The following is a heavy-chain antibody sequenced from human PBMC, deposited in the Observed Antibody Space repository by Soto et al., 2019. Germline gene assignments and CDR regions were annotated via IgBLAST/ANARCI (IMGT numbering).Heavy chain of an antibody. V-gene: IGHV4-59*01. CDR1: GGSISSYY. CDR2: IYYSGST. J-gene: IGHJ4*02. Sequence: SETPSLTCTVSGGSISSYYWSWIRQPPGKGLEWIGYIYYSGSTNYNPSLKSRVTISVDTSKNQFSLKLSSVTAADTAVYYCARSVATRGAFDYWGQGTLVTVSS. D-gene: IGHD3-10*01. CDR3: ARSVATRGAFDY.